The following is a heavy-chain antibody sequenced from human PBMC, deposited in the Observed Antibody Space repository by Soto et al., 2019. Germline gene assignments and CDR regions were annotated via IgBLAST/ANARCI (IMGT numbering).Heavy chain of an antibody. J-gene: IGHJ5*02. Sequence: QVQLVESGGGVVQPGRSLRLSCAASGFTFSSYGMHWVRQAPGKGLEWVAVISYDGSNKYYADSVKGRFTISRDNSKNTLYLQMNSLRAEDTAVYYCAKMRVGYSSSSYWFDPWGQGTLVTVSS. D-gene: IGHD6-6*01. CDR3: AKMRVGYSSSSYWFDP. CDR2: ISYDGSNK. V-gene: IGHV3-30*18. CDR1: GFTFSSYG.